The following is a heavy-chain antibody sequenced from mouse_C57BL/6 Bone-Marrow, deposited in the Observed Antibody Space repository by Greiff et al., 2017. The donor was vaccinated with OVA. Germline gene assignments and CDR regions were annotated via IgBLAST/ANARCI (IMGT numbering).Heavy chain of an antibody. CDR2: IYPGDGDT. V-gene: IGHV1-82*01. Sequence: QVQLQQSGPELVKPGASVKISCKASGYAFSSSWMNWVKQRPGKGLEWIGRIYPGDGDTNYNGKFKGKATLTADKSSSTAYMQLSSLTSEDSAVYFCAREGSNGTMDYWGQGTSVTVSS. J-gene: IGHJ4*01. CDR1: GYAFSSSW. D-gene: IGHD2-5*01. CDR3: AREGSNGTMDY.